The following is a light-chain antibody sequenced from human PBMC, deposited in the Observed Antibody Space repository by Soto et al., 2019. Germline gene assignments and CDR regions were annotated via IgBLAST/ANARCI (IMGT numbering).Light chain of an antibody. CDR3: QQGST. CDR2: GAS. V-gene: IGKV3-20*01. CDR1: QSVSSSY. Sequence: EIVLTKSPGTLSLSPGERATLSCRASQSVSSSYLAWYQQKPGQAPRLLIYGASSRATGIPDRFSGSGSGTDFTLTISRLEPEDFAVYYCQQGSTFGQGTKLEIK. J-gene: IGKJ2*01.